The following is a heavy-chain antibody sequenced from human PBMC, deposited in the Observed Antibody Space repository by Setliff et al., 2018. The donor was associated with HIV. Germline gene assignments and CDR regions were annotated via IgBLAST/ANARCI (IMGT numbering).Heavy chain of an antibody. CDR3: ARPDSRWYARGRDPLYGMDV. CDR1: GYTFTNYA. D-gene: IGHD6-13*01. V-gene: IGHV1-3*01. CDR2: INAGNGST. J-gene: IGHJ6*02. Sequence: ASVKVSCKASGYTFTNYAIQWVRQAPGQGLEWMGWINAGNGSTKYSQKFQGRVTITRGTFASTAYMELSSLRSEDTAVYYCARPDSRWYARGRDPLYGMDVWGQGTTVTVSS.